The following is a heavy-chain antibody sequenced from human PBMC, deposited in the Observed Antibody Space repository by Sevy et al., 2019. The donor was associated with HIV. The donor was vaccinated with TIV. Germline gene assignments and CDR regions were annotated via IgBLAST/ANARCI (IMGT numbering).Heavy chain of an antibody. V-gene: IGHV3-30*18. CDR1: GFTFSSYG. Sequence: GGSLRLSCAASGFTFSSYGMHWVRQAPGKGLEWVAVISYDGSNKYYADSVKGRFTISRDNSKNTLYLQINSLRAEDTAVYYCAKDRQLMEAGTTYFDYWGQGTLVTVSS. D-gene: IGHD1-7*01. CDR3: AKDRQLMEAGTTYFDY. J-gene: IGHJ4*02. CDR2: ISYDGSNK.